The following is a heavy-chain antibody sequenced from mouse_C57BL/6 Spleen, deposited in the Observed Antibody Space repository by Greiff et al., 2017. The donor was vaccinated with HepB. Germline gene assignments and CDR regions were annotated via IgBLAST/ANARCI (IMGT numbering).Heavy chain of an antibody. CDR1: GFTFSSYG. Sequence: EVKLVESGGDLVKPGGSLKLSCAASGFTFSSYGMSWVRQTPDKRLEWVATISSGGSYTYYPDSVKGRFTISRDNAKNTLYLQMSSLKSEDTAMYYCARHEGNWFMDYWGQGTSVTVSS. CDR3: ARHEGNWFMDY. D-gene: IGHD2-2*01. CDR2: ISSGGSYT. V-gene: IGHV5-6*01. J-gene: IGHJ4*01.